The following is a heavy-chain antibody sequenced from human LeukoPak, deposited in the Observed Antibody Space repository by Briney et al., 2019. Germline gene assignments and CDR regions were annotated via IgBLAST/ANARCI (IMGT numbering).Heavy chain of an antibody. D-gene: IGHD5/OR15-5a*01. CDR3: ARGSLYDGQVFNS. CDR2: IYTRGRT. J-gene: IGHJ4*02. V-gene: IGHV3-53*01. Sequence: GGSLRLSCAASGFTVSSSYMSWVRQAPGKGLDWVSVIYTRGRTDYADSVKGRFTISRDTSNNALYLQMNSLRVEDTAVYYCARGSLYDGQVFNSWGQGTLVTVSS. CDR1: GFTVSSSY.